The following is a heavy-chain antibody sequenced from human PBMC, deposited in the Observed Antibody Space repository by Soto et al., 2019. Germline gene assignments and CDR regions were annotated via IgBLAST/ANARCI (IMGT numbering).Heavy chain of an antibody. J-gene: IGHJ4*02. D-gene: IGHD2-15*01. CDR2: INHSGST. CDR3: ARGYCSGGSCYSVW. CDR1: GGSFSGYY. V-gene: IGHV4-34*01. Sequence: QVQLQQWGAGLLKPSETLSLTCAVYGGSFSGYYWSWIRQPPGKGLEWIGEINHSGSTNYNPSLKSRVTISVDTSKNQFSLKLSSVTAADTAVYHCARGYCSGGSCYSVWWGQGTLVTVSS.